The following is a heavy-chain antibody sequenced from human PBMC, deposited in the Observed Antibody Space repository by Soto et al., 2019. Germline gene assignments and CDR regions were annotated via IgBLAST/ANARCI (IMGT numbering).Heavy chain of an antibody. Sequence: GGSLRLSCAASGFTFSSYGMHWVRQAPGKGLEWVAVISYDGSNKYYADSVKGRFTISRDNSKSTLYLQMNSLRAEDTAVYYCAKGLQSYYYYGMDVWGQGTTVTVSS. V-gene: IGHV3-30*18. CDR3: AKGLQSYYYYGMDV. CDR1: GFTFSSYG. J-gene: IGHJ6*02. D-gene: IGHD4-4*01. CDR2: ISYDGSNK.